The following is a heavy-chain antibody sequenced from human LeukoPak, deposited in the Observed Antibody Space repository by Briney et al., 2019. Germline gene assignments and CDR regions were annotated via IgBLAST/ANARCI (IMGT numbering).Heavy chain of an antibody. CDR2: IHYSGST. V-gene: IGHV4-39*07. D-gene: IGHD2-15*01. Sequence: SETLSLTCTVSGGSISSSSYYWPWIRQPPGKGLEWIGSIHYSGSTYYNPSLQSRVTISIDTSKNQFSLKLRFVTAADTAVYYCARVRCSGGSCPYYYYYYYMDVWGKGTTVTVSS. CDR3: ARVRCSGGSCPYYYYYYYMDV. CDR1: GGSISSSSYY. J-gene: IGHJ6*03.